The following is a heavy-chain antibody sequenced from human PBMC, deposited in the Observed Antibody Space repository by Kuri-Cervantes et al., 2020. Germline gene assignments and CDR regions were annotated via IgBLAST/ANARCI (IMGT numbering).Heavy chain of an antibody. CDR3: ARQAGGGSGSHFHS. CDR1: GGSISSGGYY. CDR2: IYYSGST. D-gene: IGHD3-10*01. J-gene: IGHJ4*02. V-gene: IGHV4-31*03. Sequence: SETLSLTCTVSGGSISSGGYYWSWIRQHPGKGLEWIGYIYYSGSTYYNPSLKSRVTISVDTSKNQFSLKLSSVTAADTAVYYCARQAGGGSGSHFHSWGQGTLVTVSS.